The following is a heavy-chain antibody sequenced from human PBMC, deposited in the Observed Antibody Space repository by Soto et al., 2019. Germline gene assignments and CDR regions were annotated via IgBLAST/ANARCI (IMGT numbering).Heavy chain of an antibody. D-gene: IGHD6-13*01. CDR2: IIPIFTTT. J-gene: IGHJ3*02. CDR3: AREVAADGTFREDVFDI. V-gene: IGHV1-69*12. Sequence: QVHLVQSGAEVKKPGSSVKVSCKAPGGTFSNHAINWVRQAPGQGLEWMGRIIPIFTTTNYAQKFQGRVSMTADESTTTDYVELSSLKHDDTAVYYCAREVAADGTFREDVFDIWGQGTLVTVSS. CDR1: GGTFSNHA.